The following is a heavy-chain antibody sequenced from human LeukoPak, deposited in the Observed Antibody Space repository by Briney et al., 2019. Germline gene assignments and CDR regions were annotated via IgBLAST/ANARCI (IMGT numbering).Heavy chain of an antibody. J-gene: IGHJ4*02. Sequence: SETLSLTCTVSGGSISSGSYYWSWIRQPAGKGLEWIGRIYSSGSTNYNPSLKSRVTISLDTSKNQFSLKLSSVTAADTAVYYCARRQGRGYSYGYRSAYFDYWGQGTLVTVSS. D-gene: IGHD5-18*01. V-gene: IGHV4-61*02. CDR1: GGSISSGSYY. CDR3: ARRQGRGYSYGYRSAYFDY. CDR2: IYSSGST.